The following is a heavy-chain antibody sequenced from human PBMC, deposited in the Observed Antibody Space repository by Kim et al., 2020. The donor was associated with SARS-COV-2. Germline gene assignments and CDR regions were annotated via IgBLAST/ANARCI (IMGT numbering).Heavy chain of an antibody. D-gene: IGHD1-1*01. V-gene: IGHV3-7*01. J-gene: IGHJ4*02. Sequence: GGSLRLSCAASGLTFSSYWMSWVRQAPGKGLEWVANIKHGGSEKYYVDSVKGRFTISRNDAKNSLFLQMNSLRAEDTAVYYCAAGYKYGYLFDYWGQGTLVTVSS. CDR2: IKHGGSEK. CDR1: GLTFSSYW. CDR3: AAGYKYGYLFDY.